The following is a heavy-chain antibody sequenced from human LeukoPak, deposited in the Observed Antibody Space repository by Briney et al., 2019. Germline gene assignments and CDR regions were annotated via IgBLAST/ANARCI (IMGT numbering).Heavy chain of an antibody. V-gene: IGHV3-23*01. CDR2: ISGRDTTT. Sequence: GGSLRLSCAASGFTFSTYAMNWVRQAPGKGPEWVSAISGRDTTTYYVDSVKGRFTISRDNSKNTVYLQMNNLRAEDTAVYYCAKGHDTRTATLDYWGQGALVTVSS. J-gene: IGHJ4*02. D-gene: IGHD1-1*01. CDR3: AKGHDTRTATLDY. CDR1: GFTFSTYA.